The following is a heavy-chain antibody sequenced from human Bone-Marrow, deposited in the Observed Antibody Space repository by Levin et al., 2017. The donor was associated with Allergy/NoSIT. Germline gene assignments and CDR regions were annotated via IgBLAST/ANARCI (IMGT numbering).Heavy chain of an antibody. Sequence: GESLKISCAASGFTFTHAWMNWVRQAPGKGLEWVGRIKRKSDGGAADSAAPVKGRFTISRDDAKNTLYLQMNSLKTEDTAVYYCTTLGYYALGSFDYWGQGTLVTVSS. V-gene: IGHV3-15*01. CDR3: TTLGYYALGSFDY. CDR1: GFTFTHAW. D-gene: IGHD3-10*01. J-gene: IGHJ4*02. CDR2: IKRKSDGGAA.